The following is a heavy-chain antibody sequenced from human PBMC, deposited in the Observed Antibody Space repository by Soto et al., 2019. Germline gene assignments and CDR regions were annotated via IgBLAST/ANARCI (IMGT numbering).Heavy chain of an antibody. CDR3: AKMVGATLIDY. J-gene: IGHJ4*02. CDR2: IYHSGSA. V-gene: IGHV4-4*02. D-gene: IGHD1-26*01. CDR1: GASISSTSSAAW. Sequence: QVQLQESGPGLVKPSGTLSLTCTVSGASISSTSSAAWWSWVRQPPGKGLEWIGEIYHSGSANYNPSLKSRVTMSVDKSKNQFSRRLSSVTAADTAVYYCAKMVGATLIDYWGQGSLVTVSS.